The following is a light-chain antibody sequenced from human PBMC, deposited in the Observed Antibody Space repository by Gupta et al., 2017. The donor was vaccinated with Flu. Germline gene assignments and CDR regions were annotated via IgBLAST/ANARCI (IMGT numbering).Light chain of an antibody. J-gene: IGKJ4*01. CDR1: EIINTY. CDR2: VAS. Sequence: LSSLSASVGDRVTITCRTSEIINTYLNWYQQKPGKAPKLLIYVASHLQSGVPSRFSGSGSGTDFTLTISNIQLEDFATYYCQQSQSSWLTFGGGTKVEI. CDR3: QQSQSSWLT. V-gene: IGKV1-39*01.